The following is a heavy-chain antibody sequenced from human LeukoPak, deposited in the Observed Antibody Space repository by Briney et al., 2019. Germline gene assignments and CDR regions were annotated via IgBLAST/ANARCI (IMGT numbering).Heavy chain of an antibody. CDR2: IIPIFGTA. Sequence: EASVKAPCKASGGTFSSYAISWVRQAPGQGLEWMGGIIPIFGTANYAQKFQGRVTITADESTSTAYMELSSLRSEDTAVYYCAREGITIFGVVNEASHQKDDAFDIWGQGTMVTVSS. V-gene: IGHV1-69*13. CDR1: GGTFSSYA. D-gene: IGHD3-3*01. CDR3: AREGITIFGVVNEASHQKDDAFDI. J-gene: IGHJ3*02.